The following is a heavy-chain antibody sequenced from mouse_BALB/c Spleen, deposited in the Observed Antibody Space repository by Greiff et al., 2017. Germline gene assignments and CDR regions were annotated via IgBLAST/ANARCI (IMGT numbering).Heavy chain of an antibody. Sequence: EVHLVESGGGLVKPGGSLKLSCAASGFTFSSYAMSWVRQTPEKRLEWVASISSGGSTYYPDSVKGRFTISRDNARNILYLQMSSLRSEDTAMYYCARGHLLWLRDWYFDVWGAGTTVTVSS. V-gene: IGHV5-6-5*01. J-gene: IGHJ1*01. D-gene: IGHD2-2*01. CDR2: ISSGGST. CDR3: ARGHLLWLRDWYFDV. CDR1: GFTFSSYA.